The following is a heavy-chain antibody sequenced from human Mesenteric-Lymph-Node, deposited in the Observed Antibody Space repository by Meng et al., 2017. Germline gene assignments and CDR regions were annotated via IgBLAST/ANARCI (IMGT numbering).Heavy chain of an antibody. D-gene: IGHD3-9*01. CDR2: IGTAGDT. J-gene: IGHJ6*02. CDR1: GFTFSSYD. V-gene: IGHV3-13*03. CDR3: ARSYDILTGYYISYYYGMDV. Sequence: GESLKISCAACGFTFSSYDMHWVRQATGKGLEWVSAIGTAGDTYYPGSVKGQFTISRENAKNSLYLQMNSLRAEDTAVYYCARSYDILTGYYISYYYGMDVWGQGTTVTVSS.